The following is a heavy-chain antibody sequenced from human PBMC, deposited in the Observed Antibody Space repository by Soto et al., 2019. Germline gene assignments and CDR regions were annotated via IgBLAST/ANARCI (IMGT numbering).Heavy chain of an antibody. CDR3: AREENQDIVVVPAATASDY. V-gene: IGHV3-23*01. CDR1: GFTFTFYA. Sequence: PGGSLRLSCAASGFTFTFYAMTWVRQAPGKGLECVSSISGNGDRTYYADSVKGRFTISRDNAKNSLYLQMNSLRAEDTAVYYCAREENQDIVVVPAATASDYWGQGTLVTVSS. J-gene: IGHJ4*02. D-gene: IGHD2-2*01. CDR2: ISGNGDRT.